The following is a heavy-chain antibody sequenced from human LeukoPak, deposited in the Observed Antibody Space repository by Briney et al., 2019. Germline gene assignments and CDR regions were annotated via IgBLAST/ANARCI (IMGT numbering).Heavy chain of an antibody. J-gene: IGHJ4*02. Sequence: PGASLRLSCAASGFTFSKCAMSWVRQAPGKGLVWVSLINSDGSNKIYADSVKGRFTISRDNAKNTLYLQMNSLRAEDTAVYYCTRPYYYGSGSTPHWGQGTLVTVSS. CDR1: GFTFSKCA. D-gene: IGHD3-10*01. CDR3: TRPYYYGSGSTPH. V-gene: IGHV3-74*01. CDR2: INSDGSNK.